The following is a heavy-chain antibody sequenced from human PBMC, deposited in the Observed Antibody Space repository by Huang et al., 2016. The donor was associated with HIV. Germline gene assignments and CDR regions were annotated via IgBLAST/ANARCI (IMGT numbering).Heavy chain of an antibody. CDR1: GYTFTGYY. J-gene: IGHJ4*02. CDR3: ARSQTLYYDFWSGYSSGFDY. Sequence: QVQLVQSGAEVKKPGASVKVSCKASGYTFTGYYMHWVRQAPGQGLEWMGWINPTSGGTNYAQKVQGRVTMTRDTSISTAYMELSRLRSDDTAVYYCARSQTLYYDFWSGYSSGFDYWGQGTLVTVSS. V-gene: IGHV1-2*02. D-gene: IGHD3-3*01. CDR2: INPTSGGT.